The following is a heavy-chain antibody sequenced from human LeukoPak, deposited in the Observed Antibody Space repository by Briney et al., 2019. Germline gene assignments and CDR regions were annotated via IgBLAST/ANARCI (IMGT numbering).Heavy chain of an antibody. J-gene: IGHJ4*02. CDR2: IRADESNK. Sequence: SGGSLRLSCAASGFTFRAYGMHWVRQAPGKGLEWVAVIRADESNKYYADSVKGRFTISRDNSKNTMHLQMNTLRAEDTAVYYCAKVALEWQWLTHFDYWGQGTLVTVSS. V-gene: IGHV3-33*06. CDR3: AKVALEWQWLTHFDY. D-gene: IGHD6-19*01. CDR1: GFTFRAYG.